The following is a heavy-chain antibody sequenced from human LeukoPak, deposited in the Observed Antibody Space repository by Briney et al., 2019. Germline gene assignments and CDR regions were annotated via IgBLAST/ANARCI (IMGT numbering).Heavy chain of an antibody. V-gene: IGHV4-39*01. D-gene: IGHD6-13*01. CDR2: IHYSGNT. CDR1: GDSITSRTYY. CDR3: ARHGIVDSSRKYYFDY. Sequence: PSETLSLTCTVSGDSITSRTYYWGWIRQPPGKGLEWIGSIHYSGNTYYTPSLKSRVTISVDTSENHFSLILNSVTAADTAVYYCARHGIVDSSRKYYFDYWGQGTLVTVSS. J-gene: IGHJ4*02.